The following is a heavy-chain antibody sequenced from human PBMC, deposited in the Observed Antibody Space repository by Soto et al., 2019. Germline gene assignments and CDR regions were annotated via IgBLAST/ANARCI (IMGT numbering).Heavy chain of an antibody. J-gene: IGHJ4*02. V-gene: IGHV3-21*01. CDR1: GFTFSSYS. Sequence: PGGSLRLSCAASGFTFSSYSMNWVRQAPGKGLEWVSYITDTDTYKYYADSVKGRFTISRDNAKNSLYLQMNSLRAEDTAIYYSARDLCQGFLSSPLDCWGQGTLVTVSS. CDR3: ARDLCQGFLSSPLDC. CDR2: ITDTDTYK.